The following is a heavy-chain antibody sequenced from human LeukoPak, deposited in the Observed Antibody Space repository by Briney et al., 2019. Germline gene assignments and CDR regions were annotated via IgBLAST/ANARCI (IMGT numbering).Heavy chain of an antibody. Sequence: GGALRLSCAASGFTFSSYAMHWVRQAPGKGLEWVAVISYDGSNKYYADSVKGRFTISRDNSKNTLYLQMNSLRAEDTAVYYCARDLPAYCGGDCYSISGAFDIWGQGTMVTVSS. CDR1: GFTFSSYA. D-gene: IGHD2-21*02. V-gene: IGHV3-30*04. CDR3: ARDLPAYCGGDCYSISGAFDI. J-gene: IGHJ3*02. CDR2: ISYDGSNK.